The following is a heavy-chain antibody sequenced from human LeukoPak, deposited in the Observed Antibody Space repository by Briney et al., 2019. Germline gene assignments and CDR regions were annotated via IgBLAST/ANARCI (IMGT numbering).Heavy chain of an antibody. J-gene: IGHJ4*02. CDR3: ASHGGIYLPFDY. CDR2: ISGSGGST. V-gene: IGHV3-23*01. CDR1: GFTFRSYA. Sequence: GGSLRLSCAASGFTFRSYAMSWVRQAPGKGLEWVSVISGSGGSTYYADYVKGRFTISRDNSKNTLYLQMNSLRAEDTAVYYCASHGGIYLPFDYWGQGTLVTVSS. D-gene: IGHD1-26*01.